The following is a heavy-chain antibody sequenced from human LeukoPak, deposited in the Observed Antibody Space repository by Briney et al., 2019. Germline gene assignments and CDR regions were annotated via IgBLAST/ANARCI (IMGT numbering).Heavy chain of an antibody. Sequence: GGSLRLSCIASGFSFSNYDMNWVRQTPGKGLEWVSYISSSSGAIHYADSVEGRFTISRDNAKNSVFLQMNSLRAEDTAVYYCARDTRYWGQGTLVTVSS. CDR1: GFSFSNYD. V-gene: IGHV3-48*01. CDR2: ISSSSGAI. CDR3: ARDTRY. J-gene: IGHJ4*02.